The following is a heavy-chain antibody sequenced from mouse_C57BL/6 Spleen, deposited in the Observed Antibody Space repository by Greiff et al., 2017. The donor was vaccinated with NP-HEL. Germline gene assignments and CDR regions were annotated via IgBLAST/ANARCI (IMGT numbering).Heavy chain of an antibody. V-gene: IGHV1-54*01. J-gene: IGHJ2*01. CDR2: INPGSGGT. CDR1: GYAFTNYL. D-gene: IGHD1-1*01. Sequence: VKLQESGAELVRPGTSVKVSCKASGYAFTNYLIEWVKQRPGQGLEWIGVINPGSGGTTYNEKFKGKATLTADKSSSTAYMQLSSLTSEDAAVYFCAREDYGSSLDYWGQGTTLTVSS. CDR3: AREDYGSSLDY.